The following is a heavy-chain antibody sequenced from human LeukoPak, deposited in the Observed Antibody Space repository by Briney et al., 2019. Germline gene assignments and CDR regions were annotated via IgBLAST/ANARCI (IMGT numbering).Heavy chain of an antibody. CDR3: ARTGGSGSYARFDP. CDR1: GGSISSYY. J-gene: IGHJ5*02. CDR2: IYYSGST. Sequence: SETLSLTCTVSGGSISSYYWSWLRQPPGKGLEWIGYIYYSGSTNYNPSLKSRVTISVDTSKNQFSLRLSSVTAADTAVYHCARTGGSGSYARFDPWGQGTLVTVSS. D-gene: IGHD3-10*01. V-gene: IGHV4-59*01.